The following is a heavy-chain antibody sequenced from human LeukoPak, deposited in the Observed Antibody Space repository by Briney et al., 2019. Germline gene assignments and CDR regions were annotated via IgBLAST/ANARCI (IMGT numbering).Heavy chain of an antibody. CDR2: ISGSGGST. D-gene: IGHD3-22*01. CDR1: GFTFSSYA. V-gene: IGHV3-23*01. J-gene: IGHJ4*02. Sequence: PGGSLRLSCAASGFTFSSYAMSWVRQTSGKGLEWVSAISGSGGSTYYADSVKGRFTISRDNSKNTLYLQMNSLRAEDTAVYYCVRDDDRPDNGLDYWGQGTLVTVSS. CDR3: VRDDDRPDNGLDY.